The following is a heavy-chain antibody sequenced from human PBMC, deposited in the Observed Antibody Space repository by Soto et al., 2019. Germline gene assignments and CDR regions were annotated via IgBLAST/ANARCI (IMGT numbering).Heavy chain of an antibody. CDR3: ASDYDYDYFDY. Sequence: SETLSLTCTVSGGSISSSIYYWGWIRQPPGKGLEWIGSIFYSGSTYYNPSLKSRVTISVDTSKNQFSLKLSSVTAADTAVYYCASDYDYDYFDYWGQGTLVTVSS. CDR1: GGSISSSIYY. V-gene: IGHV4-39*01. D-gene: IGHD5-12*01. CDR2: IFYSGST. J-gene: IGHJ4*02.